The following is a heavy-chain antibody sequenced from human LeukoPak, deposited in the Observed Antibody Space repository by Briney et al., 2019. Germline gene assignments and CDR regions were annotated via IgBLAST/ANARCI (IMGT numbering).Heavy chain of an antibody. J-gene: IGHJ5*02. CDR3: ARSGSGSYYNPDNNWFDP. CDR1: GYSISSGYY. Sequence: PSETLSRTCTVSGYSISSGYYWGWVRQPPGKGLEWIGSIYHSGSTYYNPSLKSRVTISVDTSKNQFSLKLSSVTAADTAVYYCARSGSGSYYNPDNNWFDPWGQGTLVTVSS. CDR2: IYHSGST. V-gene: IGHV4-38-2*02. D-gene: IGHD3-10*01.